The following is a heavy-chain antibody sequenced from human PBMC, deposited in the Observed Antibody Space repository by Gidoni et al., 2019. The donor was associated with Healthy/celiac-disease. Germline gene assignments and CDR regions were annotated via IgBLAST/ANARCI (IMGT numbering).Heavy chain of an antibody. D-gene: IGHD3-22*01. V-gene: IGHV4-34*01. J-gene: IGHJ4*02. CDR2: INHSGST. CDR1: GGSFSGYY. CDR3: ARAKGSGYYKLLDY. Sequence: QVQLQQWGAGLLTPSETLSLTCAVSGGSFSGYYWSWIRQPPGKGLEWIGEINHSGSTTYNPSLKSRVTISVDTSKNQFSLKLSSVTAADTAVYYCARAKGSGYYKLLDYWGQGTLVTVSS.